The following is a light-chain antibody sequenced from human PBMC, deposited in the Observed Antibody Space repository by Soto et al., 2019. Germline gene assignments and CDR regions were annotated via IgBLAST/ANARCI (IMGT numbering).Light chain of an antibody. CDR3: QQYGSYSWT. CDR1: QSISSR. CDR2: KAS. Sequence: DIQMTQSPSTLSASVGDRVTITCRASQSISSRLAWYQQKPGKVPKLLIYKASSLESGVPSRFSGSGSGTEFTPPISSLEAYYFATYYCQQYGSYSWTFGQGTKVEI. J-gene: IGKJ1*01. V-gene: IGKV1-5*03.